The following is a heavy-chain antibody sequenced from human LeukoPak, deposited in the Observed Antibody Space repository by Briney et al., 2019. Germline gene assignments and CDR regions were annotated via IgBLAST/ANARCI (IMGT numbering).Heavy chain of an antibody. J-gene: IGHJ6*02. V-gene: IGHV4-4*07. CDR1: SCSISSNY. CDR2: IYASGST. D-gene: IGHD4-17*01. Sequence: PSETLSLTCTVYSCSISSNYWIRHRQPPGKGLEGIGRIYASGSTNHNPSLKSRVTMSVDTSKNQFSLKLSSVTAADTAVYYCARDYGYYYYGMDVWGQGTTVTASS. CDR3: ARDYGYYYYGMDV.